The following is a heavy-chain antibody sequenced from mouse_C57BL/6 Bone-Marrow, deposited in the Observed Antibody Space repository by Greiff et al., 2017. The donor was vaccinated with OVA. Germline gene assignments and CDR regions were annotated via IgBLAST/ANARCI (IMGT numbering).Heavy chain of an antibody. D-gene: IGHD2-5*01. CDR2: IDPETGGT. CDR3: TRGYSNYYAMDN. V-gene: IGHV1-15*01. Sequence: QVQLQQSGAELVRPGASVTLSCKASGYTFTDYEMHWVKQTPVHGLEWIGAIDPETGGTAYNQKFKGKAILTANKSSSTAYMELRSLTSDDSAVDDCTRGYSNYYAMDNWGQGTSVTVSS. J-gene: IGHJ4*01. CDR1: GYTFTDYE.